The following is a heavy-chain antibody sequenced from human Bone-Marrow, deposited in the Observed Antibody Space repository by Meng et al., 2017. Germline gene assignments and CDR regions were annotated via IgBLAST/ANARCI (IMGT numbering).Heavy chain of an antibody. CDR2: IWHDGSNK. Sequence: QVRRVESGGGVVQPGRSLTLSCEASGFPFSSFAMNWVRQAPGKGLEWVSIIWHDGSNKYYADSVRGRFTISRDNSENTLYLQMNSLRAEDTAVYYCVRDLGDGIWSGYRYWGQGALVTVSS. CDR1: GFPFSSFA. CDR3: VRDLGDGIWSGYRY. D-gene: IGHD3-3*01. V-gene: IGHV3-33*01. J-gene: IGHJ4*02.